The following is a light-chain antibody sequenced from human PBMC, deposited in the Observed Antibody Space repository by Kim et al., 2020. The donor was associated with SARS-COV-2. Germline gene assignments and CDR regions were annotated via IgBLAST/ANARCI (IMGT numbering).Light chain of an antibody. CDR3: CSNAGSKVV. CDR1: SGDVGGYNY. V-gene: IGLV2-8*01. CDR2: EVS. Sequence: PGKSVVIACTGTSGDVGGYNYVSWYQEYPGNAARLVIDEVSERPSGVPDRFSGSKSGNTAYLTVSGLQSEDEADYYCCSNAGSKVVFGTGTKVTV. J-gene: IGLJ1*01.